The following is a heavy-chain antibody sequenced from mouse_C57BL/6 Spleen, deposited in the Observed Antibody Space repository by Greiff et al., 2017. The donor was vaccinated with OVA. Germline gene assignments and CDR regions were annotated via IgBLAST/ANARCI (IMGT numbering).Heavy chain of an antibody. CDR2: IYPSDSET. CDR3: ARSGEGNWFAY. D-gene: IGHD1-3*01. V-gene: IGHV1-61*01. J-gene: IGHJ3*01. CDR1: GYTFTSYW. Sequence: QVQLQQPGAELVRPGSSVTLSCKASGYTFTSYWMDWVKQRPGQGLEWIGNIYPSDSETPYNQKFKDKATLTVDKSSSTAYMQLSSLTSEDSAVYYSARSGEGNWFAYWGQGTLVTVSA.